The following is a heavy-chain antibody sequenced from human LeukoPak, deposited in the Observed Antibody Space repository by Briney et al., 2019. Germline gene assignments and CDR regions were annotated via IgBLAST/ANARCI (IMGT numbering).Heavy chain of an antibody. CDR1: GYSISSGYY. J-gene: IGHJ5*02. D-gene: IGHD3-10*01. V-gene: IGHV4-38-2*01. CDR2: IYHSGST. CDR3: ARRSPYYYGSGGYYNKNWFDP. Sequence: KSSETLSLTCAVSGYSISSGYYWGWIRQPPGKGLEWIGSIYHSGSTYYNPSLKSRVTISVDTSKNQFSLKLSSVTAADTAVYYCARRSPYYYGSGGYYNKNWFDPWGQGTLVTVSS.